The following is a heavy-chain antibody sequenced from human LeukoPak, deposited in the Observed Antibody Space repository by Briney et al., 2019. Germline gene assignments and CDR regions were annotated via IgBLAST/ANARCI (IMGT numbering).Heavy chain of an antibody. V-gene: IGHV4-38-2*02. CDR2: IYHSGST. CDR1: GYSISSGYY. Sequence: SETLSLTCTVSGYSISSGYYWGWIRQPPGKGLEWIGSIYHSGSTYYNPSLKSRVTVSVDTSKNQFSLKLTSVTAADTAVYFCARVYYDSRGSDAFDIWGQGIMVTVSS. J-gene: IGHJ3*02. D-gene: IGHD3-22*01. CDR3: ARVYYDSRGSDAFDI.